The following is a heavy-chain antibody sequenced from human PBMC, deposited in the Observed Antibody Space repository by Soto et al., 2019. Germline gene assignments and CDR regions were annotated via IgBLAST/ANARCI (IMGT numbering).Heavy chain of an antibody. CDR3: AREVLGVPAAIPYYFDY. V-gene: IGHV1-69*13. D-gene: IGHD2-2*02. CDR1: GGTFSSYA. J-gene: IGHJ4*02. Sequence: GASVKVSCKASGGTFSSYAISWVRQAPGQGLEWMGGIIPIFGTANYAQKFQGRVTITADESTSTAYMELSSLRSEDTAVYYCAREVLGVPAAIPYYFDYWGQGTLVTVSS. CDR2: IIPIFGTA.